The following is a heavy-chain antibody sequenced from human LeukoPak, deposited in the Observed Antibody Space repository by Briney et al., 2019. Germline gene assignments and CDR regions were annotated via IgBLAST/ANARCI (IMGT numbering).Heavy chain of an antibody. CDR2: ISSSSSYI. J-gene: IGHJ4*02. V-gene: IGHV3-21*01. Sequence: GGSLRLSCAASGFTFSSYSMNWVRQAPGKGLEWVSSISSSSSYIYYADSVKGRFTISRDNAKNSLYLQMNSLRAEDTAAYYCARGRRTTVHFDYWGQGTLVTVSS. CDR1: GFTFSSYS. D-gene: IGHD4-17*01. CDR3: ARGRRTTVHFDY.